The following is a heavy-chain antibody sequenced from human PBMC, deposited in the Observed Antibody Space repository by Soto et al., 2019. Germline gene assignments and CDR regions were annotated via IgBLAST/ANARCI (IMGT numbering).Heavy chain of an antibody. CDR2: IIPIFGTA. J-gene: IGHJ4*02. CDR1: GCTFSSYA. CDR3: ARDVPYDSSGYSYPTFDY. Sequence: GASVKVSCKASGCTFSSYAISWVRQAPGQVLEWMGGIIPIFGTANYAQKFQGRVTITVDESTSTAYMELSSLRSEDTAVYYCARDVPYDSSGYSYPTFDYWGQGTLVTVSS. D-gene: IGHD3-22*01. V-gene: IGHV1-69*13.